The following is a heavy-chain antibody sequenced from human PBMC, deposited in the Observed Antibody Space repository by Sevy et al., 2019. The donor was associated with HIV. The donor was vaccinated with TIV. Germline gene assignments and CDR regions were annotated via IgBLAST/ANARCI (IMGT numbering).Heavy chain of an antibody. V-gene: IGHV4-39*01. CDR1: GVSISSNNYY. CDR2: IYNSGST. CDR3: ARRPYYDILTGYYFDF. D-gene: IGHD3-9*01. Sequence: SETLSLTCTVSGVSISSNNYYWGWIRQPPGKGLEWIGSIYNSGSTYYNPSLKSRVTLSVDTSKNQFSLKLRSVTAADTAVYYCARRPYYDILTGYYFDFWGQGTLVTVSS. J-gene: IGHJ4*02.